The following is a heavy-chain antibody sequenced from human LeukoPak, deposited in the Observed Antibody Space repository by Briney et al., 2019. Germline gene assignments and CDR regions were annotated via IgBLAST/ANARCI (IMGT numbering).Heavy chain of an antibody. J-gene: IGHJ4*02. D-gene: IGHD2-15*01. V-gene: IGHV3-23*01. CDR3: AKGEGVAAFDY. Sequence: GGSLRLSCVASGFTFSGYAMSWVRQAPGKGLEWVATISASGGSTYYADSVKGRFTISRDNSKNMLYLQMNSLRAEDTAVYYCAKGEGVAAFDYWGQGTLVTVSS. CDR2: ISASGGST. CDR1: GFTFSGYA.